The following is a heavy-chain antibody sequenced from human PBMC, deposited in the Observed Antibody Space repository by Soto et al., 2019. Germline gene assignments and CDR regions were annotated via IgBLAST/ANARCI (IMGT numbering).Heavy chain of an antibody. CDR2: INHSGST. D-gene: IGHD3-22*01. J-gene: IGHJ4*02. CDR1: GGFVSSGCYY. CDR3: ASRPDSGYVDY. Sequence: PSETLSLTCAVYGGFVSSGCYYWSWIRQPPGKGLEWIGEINHSGSTNYNPSLKSRVTISVDTSKNQFSLKLSSVTAADTAVYYCASRPDSGYVDYWGQGTLVTVSS. V-gene: IGHV4-34*01.